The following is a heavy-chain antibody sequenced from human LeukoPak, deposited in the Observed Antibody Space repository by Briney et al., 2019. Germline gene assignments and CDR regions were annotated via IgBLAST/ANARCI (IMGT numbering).Heavy chain of an antibody. D-gene: IGHD3-22*01. CDR3: ARDIGSSGFDDAFDI. Sequence: SVKVSCKASGGTFSSYAISWVRQAPGQGLEWMGGIIPIFGTANYAQKFQGRVTITADKSTSTAYMELSSLRSEDTAVYYCARDIGSSGFDDAFDIWGQGTMVTVSS. CDR1: GGTFSSYA. J-gene: IGHJ3*02. V-gene: IGHV1-69*06. CDR2: IIPIFGTA.